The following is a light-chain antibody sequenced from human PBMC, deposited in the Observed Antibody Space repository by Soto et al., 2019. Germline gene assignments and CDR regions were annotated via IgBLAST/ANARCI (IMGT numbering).Light chain of an antibody. J-gene: IGKJ1*01. CDR1: HSVRSN. CDR3: QQYNNWPPWT. V-gene: IGKV3-15*01. CDR2: GAS. Sequence: EIVVTQSPATLSVSPWERATLTCRASHSVRSNLAWYQQKPGQAPRLLLYGASTRASGIPARFSGSGSGTEFTLTISSLQSEDSAVYYCQQYNNWPPWTFGQGTKVDIK.